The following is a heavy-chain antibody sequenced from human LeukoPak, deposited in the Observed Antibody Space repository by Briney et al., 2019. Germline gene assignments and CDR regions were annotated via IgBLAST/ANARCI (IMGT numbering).Heavy chain of an antibody. CDR1: GFTFSSYA. Sequence: GGSLRLSCAASGFTFSSYAMSWVRQAPGKGLEWVSAISGSGGSTYYADSVKGRFTISRDNSKNTLYLQMNSLRAEDTAVYYCAKVTQYYYDSSGYCYPFDYWGQGTLVTVSS. V-gene: IGHV3-23*01. CDR3: AKVTQYYYDSSGYCYPFDY. CDR2: ISGSGGST. J-gene: IGHJ4*02. D-gene: IGHD3-22*01.